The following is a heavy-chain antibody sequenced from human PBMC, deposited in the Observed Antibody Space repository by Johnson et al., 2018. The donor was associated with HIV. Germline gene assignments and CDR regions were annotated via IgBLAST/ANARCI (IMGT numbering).Heavy chain of an antibody. V-gene: IGHV3-23*04. Sequence: VQLVESGGGLVQPGGSLRLSCTASGFRFSSYAMSWVRQAPGKGLEWVSAISGSGDSTSYADSVKGRFTISTDTSKNTLYLQMNALRAEDTAVYYCAAMDGSGSYWAFDIWGQGTMVTVSS. CDR3: AAMDGSGSYWAFDI. J-gene: IGHJ3*02. CDR1: GFRFSSYA. CDR2: ISGSGDST. D-gene: IGHD3-10*01.